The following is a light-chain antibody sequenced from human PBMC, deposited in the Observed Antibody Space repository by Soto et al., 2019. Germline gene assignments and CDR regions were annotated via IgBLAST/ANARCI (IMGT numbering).Light chain of an antibody. J-gene: IGLJ2*01. CDR2: EVT. CDR1: PSDIGRYNY. CDR3: SSYSTTSSPHVL. V-gene: IGLV2-14*01. Sequence: QSALTQPASVSGSPGQSITISCTGTPSDIGRYNYVSWYQQFPGKVPKLLIYEVTSRPSELSARFSGSKSGSTASLTISGLQAEDEADYYCSSYSTTSSPHVLFGGGTKLTVL.